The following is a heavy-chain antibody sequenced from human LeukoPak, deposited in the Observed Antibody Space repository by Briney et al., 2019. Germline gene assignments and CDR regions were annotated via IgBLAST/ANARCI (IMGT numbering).Heavy chain of an antibody. CDR3: AKNTQYSGYYDC. D-gene: IGHD6-6*01. V-gene: IGHV3-23*01. Sequence: GSLRLSCAASGFTVSSNYMTWVRQAPGKGPEWVSFISDSGGITYYADSVKGRFTISRDNSKNTLYLQMNSLRAEDTAVYYCAKNTQYSGYYDCWGQGTLVAVSS. CDR1: GFTVSSNY. J-gene: IGHJ4*02. CDR2: ISDSGGIT.